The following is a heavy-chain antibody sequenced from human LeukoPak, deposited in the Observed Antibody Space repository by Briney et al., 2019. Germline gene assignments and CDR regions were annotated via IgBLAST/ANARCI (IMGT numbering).Heavy chain of an antibody. CDR3: AKDPGYNWNADYFDY. CDR1: GFTFSSYA. V-gene: IGHV3-23*01. J-gene: IGHJ4*02. D-gene: IGHD1-1*01. Sequence: GGSLRLSCAASGFTFSSYAMSWVRQAPGKGLEWVSAISGSGGSTYYAGSVKGRFTISRDNSKNTLYLQMYSLRAEDTAVYYCAKDPGYNWNADYFDYWGQGTLVTVSS. CDR2: ISGSGGST.